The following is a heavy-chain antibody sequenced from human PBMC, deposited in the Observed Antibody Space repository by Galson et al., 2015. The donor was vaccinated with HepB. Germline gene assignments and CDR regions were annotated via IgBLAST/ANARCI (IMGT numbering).Heavy chain of an antibody. CDR1: GFTFSSYA. CDR2: ISGSGGST. D-gene: IGHD6-19*01. J-gene: IGHJ3*02. V-gene: IGHV3-23*01. Sequence: SLRLSCAASGFTFSSYAISWVRQAPGKGLEWVSAISGSGGSTYYADSVKGRFTISRDNSKNTLYLQMNSLRAEDTAVYYCAKVRDGSGWPDAFDIWGQGTMVTVSS. CDR3: AKVRDGSGWPDAFDI.